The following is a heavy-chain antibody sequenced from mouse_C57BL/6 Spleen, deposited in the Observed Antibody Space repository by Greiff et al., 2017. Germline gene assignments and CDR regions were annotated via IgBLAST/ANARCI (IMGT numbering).Heavy chain of an antibody. CDR2: ISNKANYHAT. D-gene: IGHD1-1*01. J-gene: IGHJ1*03. CDR3: TRRLLWYFDV. CDR1: GFTFSDAW. V-gene: IGHV6-6*01. Sequence: EVKVEESGGGLVQPGGSMKLSCAASGFTFSDAWMDWVRQSPEKGLEWVAEISNKANYHATYYAESVKGRFTISRDDSKSSVYLQMNSVRAEDAGIYDCTRRLLWYFDVWGTGTTVTVSS.